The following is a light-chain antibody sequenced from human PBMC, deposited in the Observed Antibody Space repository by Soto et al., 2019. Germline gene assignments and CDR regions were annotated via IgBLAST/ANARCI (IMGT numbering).Light chain of an antibody. J-gene: IGKJ2*01. CDR1: QSLVHSDGNTY. CDR3: MQCIHWPPYT. Sequence: DVVMTQSPLSLSVTLGQPASISCRSSQSLVHSDGNTYLNWFQQRPGQSPRRLIYKVSNRDSGVPDRFSGSGSGTDFTLKISRVEAEDVGVYYCMQCIHWPPYTFGQGTKLEIK. CDR2: KVS. V-gene: IGKV2-30*02.